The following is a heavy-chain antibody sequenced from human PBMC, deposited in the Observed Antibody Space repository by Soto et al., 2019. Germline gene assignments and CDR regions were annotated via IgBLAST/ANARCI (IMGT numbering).Heavy chain of an antibody. D-gene: IGHD1-26*01. CDR1: GLTVSQNY. CDR2: LYAEGST. J-gene: IGHJ6*02. Sequence: VQLVESGGGLIQPGGSLRLSCVGSGLTVSQNYMAWVRQAPEMGPQWVSVLYAEGSTYYTESVKGRFTISRDPSKNTLFLQMDGLRAEDTALYYCVRPLPSGENYGMDVWGQGTTVTVSS. CDR3: VRPLPSGENYGMDV. V-gene: IGHV3-53*01.